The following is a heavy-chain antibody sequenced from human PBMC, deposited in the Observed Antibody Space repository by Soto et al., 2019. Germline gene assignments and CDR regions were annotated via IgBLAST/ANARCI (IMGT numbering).Heavy chain of an antibody. V-gene: IGHV4-31*03. J-gene: IGHJ6*02. CDR3: DRDRLMATAGTASHHFGLDV. CDR1: GGSIRIGGYY. CDR2: IYYSGST. D-gene: IGHD5-18*01. Sequence: PSETLSLTCTVSGGSIRIGGYYLSWVRQSPRRGLEWIGNIYYSGSTYYNPSLKSRLTISVDTSKNQFSLNLSSVTAADTAVYYCDRDRLMATAGTASHHFGLDVWGQGTTFPVSS.